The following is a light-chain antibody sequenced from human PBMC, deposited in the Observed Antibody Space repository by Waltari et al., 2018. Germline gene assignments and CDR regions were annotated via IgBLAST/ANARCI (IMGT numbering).Light chain of an antibody. CDR1: QDIRTY. Sequence: DIQMTQSPSSLSASVGDRVTITCRASQDIRTYLAWYQQKPGKVPKLLIHTASTLQSGVPSRFGGSGSGTDFTLTISSLRPEDVATYYCQKSDSAPPFTFGPGTKVDI. CDR3: QKSDSAPPFT. V-gene: IGKV1-27*01. CDR2: TAS. J-gene: IGKJ3*01.